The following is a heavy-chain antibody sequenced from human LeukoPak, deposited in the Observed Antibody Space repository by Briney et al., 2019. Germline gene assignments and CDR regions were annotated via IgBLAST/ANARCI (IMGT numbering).Heavy chain of an antibody. CDR2: IYLYGTT. J-gene: IGHJ4*02. V-gene: IGHV4-4*02. CDR1: IGSISSSKW. CDR3: ASREVVVVAATREYFDY. D-gene: IGHD2-15*01. Sequence: SETLSLTCSVSIGSISSSKWWSWVRQSPVKGLEWIGEIYLYGTTNYNPSLKSRVTISVDTSKNQFSLKLSSVTAADTAVYYCASREVVVVAATREYFDYWGQGTLVTVSS.